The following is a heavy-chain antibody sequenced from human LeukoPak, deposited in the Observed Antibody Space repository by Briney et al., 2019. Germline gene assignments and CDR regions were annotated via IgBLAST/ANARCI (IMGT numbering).Heavy chain of an antibody. Sequence: AGGSLRLSCAASGFTFSSYSMNWVRQAPGKGLGWVSSISSSGDYIYYADSVNGRFTISRDNAKNSLYLQMNSLTVEDTAVYYCARDYGVEVAGSYSDYWGQGTLVTVSS. J-gene: IGHJ4*02. CDR1: GFTFSSYS. D-gene: IGHD6-19*01. CDR2: ISSSGDYI. CDR3: ARDYGVEVAGSYSDY. V-gene: IGHV3-21*01.